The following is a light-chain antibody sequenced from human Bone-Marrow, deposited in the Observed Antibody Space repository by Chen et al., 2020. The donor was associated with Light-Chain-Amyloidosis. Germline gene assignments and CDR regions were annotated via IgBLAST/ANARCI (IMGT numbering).Light chain of an antibody. CDR3: QSADSSGTYEVI. V-gene: IGLV3-25*03. J-gene: IGLJ2*01. Sequence: SYELTHKHSVSVPTGQTARNTCSGDDLPTKYAYWYQQKPGQAPVLVIHRETEWPSGISERVSGSSSGTTDTLTISGVQAEDEADYHCQSADSSGTYEVIFGGGTKLTVL. CDR2: RET. CDR1: DLPTKY.